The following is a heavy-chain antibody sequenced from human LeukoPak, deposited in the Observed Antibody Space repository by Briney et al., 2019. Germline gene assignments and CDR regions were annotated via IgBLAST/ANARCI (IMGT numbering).Heavy chain of an antibody. D-gene: IGHD6-13*01. CDR1: GYTFTSYA. J-gene: IGHJ5*02. V-gene: IGHV1-3*01. CDR2: INAGNGNT. CDR3: AREPARSWYKIPFDP. Sequence: ASVKVSCTASGYTFTSYAMHWVRQAPGQRLEWMGWINAGNGNTKYSQRFQGRVTITRDTSASTAYMELSSLRSEDTAVYYCAREPARSWYKIPFDPWGQGTLVTVSS.